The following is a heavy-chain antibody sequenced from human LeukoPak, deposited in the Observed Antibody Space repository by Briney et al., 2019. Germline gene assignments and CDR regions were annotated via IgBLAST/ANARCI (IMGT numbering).Heavy chain of an antibody. Sequence: GGSLRLSCAASGFTFSNAWMTWVRQAPGKGLEWVSAISGSGGSTYYADSVKGRFTISRDNSKNTLYLQMNSLRAEDTAVYYCAKESDIVVVPTIRWFDPWGQGTLVTVSS. D-gene: IGHD2-2*01. V-gene: IGHV3-23*01. CDR2: ISGSGGST. CDR3: AKESDIVVVPTIRWFDP. J-gene: IGHJ5*02. CDR1: GFTFSNAW.